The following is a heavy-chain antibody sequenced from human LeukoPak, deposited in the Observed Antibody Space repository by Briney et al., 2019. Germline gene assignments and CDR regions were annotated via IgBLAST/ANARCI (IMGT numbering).Heavy chain of an antibody. Sequence: PGGSLRLSCAASGFTFSSYSMNWVRQAPGKGLEWVSSISSSSSYIYYADSVKGRFTISRDNAKNSLYLQMNSLRAEDTAVYYCARDRSGSGWYRVGDAFDIWGQGTMVTVSS. CDR2: ISSSSSYI. V-gene: IGHV3-21*04. CDR3: ARDRSGSGWYRVGDAFDI. D-gene: IGHD6-19*01. J-gene: IGHJ3*02. CDR1: GFTFSSYS.